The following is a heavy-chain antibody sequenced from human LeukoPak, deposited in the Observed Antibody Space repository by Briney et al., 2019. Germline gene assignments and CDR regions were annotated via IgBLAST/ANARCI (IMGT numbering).Heavy chain of an antibody. CDR2: IHHTGST. D-gene: IGHD6-25*01. Sequence: PGGSLRLSCAASGFTFSSYAMYWVRQPPGKGLEWIGQIHHTGSTNYNPSLKSRVTISVDKSKNQFSLRLSSVTAADTAVYYCARATYSGAFFDYWGQGTLVTVSS. V-gene: IGHV4-4*02. J-gene: IGHJ4*02. CDR1: GFTFSSYAM. CDR3: ARATYSGAFFDY.